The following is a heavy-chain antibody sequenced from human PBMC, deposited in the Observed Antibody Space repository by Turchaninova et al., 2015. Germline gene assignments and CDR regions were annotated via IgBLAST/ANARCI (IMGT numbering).Heavy chain of an antibody. V-gene: IGHV4-38-2*01. Sequence: QVKLQGSGPGLVKPSETLSLTCAVSGYSIITSDYYWGWVRPPPGGGLEWIGSVSHSGNIYYNPSLRSRVTISRDTSRNQFSLRLTSVTAADTAVYYCARVLTGSQFDYWGLGTLVTVSS. CDR2: VSHSGNI. CDR1: GYSIITSDYY. D-gene: IGHD3-9*01. J-gene: IGHJ4*01. CDR3: ARVLTGSQFDY.